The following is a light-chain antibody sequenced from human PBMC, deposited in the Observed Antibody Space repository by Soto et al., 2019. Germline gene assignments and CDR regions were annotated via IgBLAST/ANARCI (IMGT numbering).Light chain of an antibody. V-gene: IGKV3-20*01. CDR3: QQYGSSPYT. Sequence: EAVLTQSPGTLSLSPGERATLSCRASQSVSSSFLAWYQQKPGQAPRLLIHAASTGATGIPARFSGSGSGTDFTLTISRLEPEDFAVYYCQQYGSSPYTFGQGTRLEIK. J-gene: IGKJ5*01. CDR1: QSVSSSF. CDR2: AAS.